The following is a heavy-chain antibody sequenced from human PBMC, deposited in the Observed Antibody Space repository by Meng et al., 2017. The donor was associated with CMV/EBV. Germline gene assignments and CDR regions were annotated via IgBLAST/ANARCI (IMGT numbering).Heavy chain of an antibody. Sequence: GASLKISCASSGFIFSDYYMGWIRQAPGKGLEWVSYISSRGSTIYYADSVKGRFTISRDNAKNSLYLQMNSLRAEDTAMYYCASEVTSGNYAMDVWGQGTTVTVSS. CDR1: GFIFSDYY. CDR2: ISSRGSTI. V-gene: IGHV3-11*04. J-gene: IGHJ6*02. CDR3: ASEVTSGNYAMDV. D-gene: IGHD4-17*01.